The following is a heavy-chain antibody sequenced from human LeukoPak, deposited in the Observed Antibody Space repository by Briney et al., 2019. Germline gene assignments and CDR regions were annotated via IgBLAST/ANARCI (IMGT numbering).Heavy chain of an antibody. J-gene: IGHJ4*02. CDR1: GFTFSSYG. CDR3: ARSILTAGSYSGNYFDY. D-gene: IGHD1-26*01. V-gene: IGHV3-30*02. CDR2: IRYDGSNK. Sequence: GGSLRLSCAASGFTFSSYGMHWVRQAPGKGLEWVAFIRYDGSNKYYADSVKGRFTISRDNSKNTLYLQMNSLRAEDTAVYYCARSILTAGSYSGNYFDYWGQGTLVTVSS.